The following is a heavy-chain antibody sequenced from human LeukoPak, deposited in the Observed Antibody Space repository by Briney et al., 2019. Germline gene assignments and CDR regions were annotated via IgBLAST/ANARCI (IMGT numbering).Heavy chain of an antibody. D-gene: IGHD3-10*01. Sequence: SETLSLTCTVSGGSISSYYWSWIRQPPGKGLEWVGYIYYSGSTNYSPSLKSRVTISVDTSKNQFSLKLNSVTAADTAVYYCARGFATMVRGVVLDFWAQGTLVTVSS. V-gene: IGHV4-59*12. CDR1: GGSISSYY. CDR2: IYYSGST. J-gene: IGHJ4*02. CDR3: ARGFATMVRGVVLDF.